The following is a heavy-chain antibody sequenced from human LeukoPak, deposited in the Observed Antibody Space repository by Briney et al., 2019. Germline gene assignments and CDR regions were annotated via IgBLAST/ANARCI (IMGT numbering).Heavy chain of an antibody. CDR3: ARRAIAAAGLFDP. Sequence: GRSLRLSCAASGFTFSSYGMHWVRQAPGKGLEWVAVIWYDGSNKYYADSVKGRFTISRDNSKNTLYLQMNSLRAEDTAVYYCARRAIAAAGLFDPWGQGTLVTVSS. D-gene: IGHD6-13*01. CDR1: GFTFSSYG. J-gene: IGHJ5*02. V-gene: IGHV3-33*01. CDR2: IWYDGSNK.